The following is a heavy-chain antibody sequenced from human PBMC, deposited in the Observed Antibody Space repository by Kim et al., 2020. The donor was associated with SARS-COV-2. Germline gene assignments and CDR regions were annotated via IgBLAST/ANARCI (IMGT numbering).Heavy chain of an antibody. CDR3: AKDFTPLGPYYYYGMDV. CDR1: GFTFDDYA. V-gene: IGHV3-43*02. CDR2: ISGDGGST. Sequence: GGSLRLSCAASGFTFDDYAMHWVRQAPGKGLEWVSLISGDGGSTYYADSVKGRFTISRDNSKNSLYLQMNSLRTEDTALYYCAKDFTPLGPYYYYGMDVWGQGTTVTVSS. J-gene: IGHJ6*02.